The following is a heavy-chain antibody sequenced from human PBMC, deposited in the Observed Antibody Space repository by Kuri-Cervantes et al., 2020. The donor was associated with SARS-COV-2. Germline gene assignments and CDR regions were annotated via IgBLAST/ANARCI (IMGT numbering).Heavy chain of an antibody. J-gene: IGHJ3*02. CDR2: IYYSGST. Sequence: SETLSLTCTVSGGSVSSGSYYWSWIRQPPGKGLEWIGYIYYSGSTNYNPSLKSRVTISVDTSKNQFSLKLSSVTAADTAVYYCARHTIFGTHDAFDIWGQGTMVT. V-gene: IGHV4-61*01. CDR3: ARHTIFGTHDAFDI. D-gene: IGHD3-3*01. CDR1: GGSVSSGSYY.